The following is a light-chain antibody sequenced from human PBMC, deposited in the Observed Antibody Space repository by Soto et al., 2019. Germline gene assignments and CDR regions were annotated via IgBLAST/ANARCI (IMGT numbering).Light chain of an antibody. CDR2: GAS. Sequence: IVLTQSPGTLSFSPRERATLSCRASQSVSSSYLAWYQQKPGQAPRLLIYGASSRATGIPDRFSGSGSGTDFTLTISRLEPEDFAVYYCQQYGSSITFGQGTRLEIK. CDR1: QSVSSSY. J-gene: IGKJ5*01. V-gene: IGKV3-20*01. CDR3: QQYGSSIT.